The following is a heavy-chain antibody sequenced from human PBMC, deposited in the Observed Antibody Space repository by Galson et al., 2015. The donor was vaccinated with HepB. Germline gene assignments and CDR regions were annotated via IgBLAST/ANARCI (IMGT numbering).Heavy chain of an antibody. CDR1: GYTFTSYG. CDR2: ISAYNGNT. V-gene: IGHV1-18*01. Sequence: SVKVSCKASGYTFTSYGISWVRQAPGQGLEWMGWISAYNGNTNYAQKLQGRVTMTTDTSTSTAYMELRSLRSDDTAVYYCAREEVRVYYYYYGMDVWGQGTTVTVSS. CDR3: AREEVRVYYYYYGMDV. D-gene: IGHD3-10*01. J-gene: IGHJ6*02.